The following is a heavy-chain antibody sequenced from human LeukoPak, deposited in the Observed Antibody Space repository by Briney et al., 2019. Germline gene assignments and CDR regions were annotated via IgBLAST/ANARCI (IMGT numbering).Heavy chain of an antibody. Sequence: GASVKVSCKASGYTFTSYGISWVRQAPGQGLEWMGWISAYNGNTNYAQKLQGRVTMTTDTSTSTAYMELRSLRSDDTAVYYCGRNLVVKAPYYFDYWGQGTLVTVSS. CDR3: GRNLVVKAPYYFDY. V-gene: IGHV1-18*01. J-gene: IGHJ4*02. D-gene: IGHD2-15*01. CDR1: GYTFTSYG. CDR2: ISAYNGNT.